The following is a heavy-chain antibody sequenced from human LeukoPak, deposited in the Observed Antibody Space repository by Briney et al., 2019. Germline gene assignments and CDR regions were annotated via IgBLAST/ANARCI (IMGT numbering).Heavy chain of an antibody. V-gene: IGHV4-59*01. J-gene: IGHJ5*02. CDR1: GGSISSYY. Sequence: PSETLSFTCTVSGGSISSYYWSWLRQPPGKGLEWIGYIYYSGSTNYNPSLKSRVTISVDTSKNQFSLKLSSVTAADTAVYYCARWVAAAGPTGYWFDPWGQGTLVTVSS. CDR3: ARWVAAAGPTGYWFDP. D-gene: IGHD6-13*01. CDR2: IYYSGST.